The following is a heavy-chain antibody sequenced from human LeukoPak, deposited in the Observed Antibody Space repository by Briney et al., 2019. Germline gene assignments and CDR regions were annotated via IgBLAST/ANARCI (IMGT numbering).Heavy chain of an antibody. D-gene: IGHD3-3*02. Sequence: ASVKVSCKASGYTFTNYGISWVRQAPGQGLEWMGWINTYNENTNYAQKFQGRVTMTTDTSTSTAYMELRSLRSDDTAVYYCARNSPRDIAGRQFLPGVLALLSQCDNCFDPWGQGTLVSVSS. CDR1: GYTFTNYG. V-gene: IGHV1-18*04. CDR2: INTYNENT. J-gene: IGHJ5*02. CDR3: ARNSPRDIAGRQFLPGVLALLSQCDNCFDP.